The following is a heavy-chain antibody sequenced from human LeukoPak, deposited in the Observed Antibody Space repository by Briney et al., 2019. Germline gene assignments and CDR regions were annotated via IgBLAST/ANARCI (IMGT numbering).Heavy chain of an antibody. J-gene: IGHJ3*02. D-gene: IGHD3-22*01. V-gene: IGHV3-30*02. CDR1: GFTFSSYG. CDR3: ARDRSGGSSGYSHDAFDI. CDR2: IRYDGSNE. Sequence: GGSLRLSCAASGFTFSSYGMHWVRQAPGKGLEWVAFIRYDGSNEYYADSVKGRFTISRDNSKNTLYLQMNSLRAEDTAVYYCARDRSGGSSGYSHDAFDIWGQGTMVTVSS.